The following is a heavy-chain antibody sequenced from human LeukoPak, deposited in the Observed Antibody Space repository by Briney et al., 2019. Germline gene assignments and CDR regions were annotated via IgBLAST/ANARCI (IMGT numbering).Heavy chain of an antibody. CDR2: IWNDGSSQ. CDR1: QFTFSHYG. D-gene: IGHD4-11*01. Sequence: GKSLTLSCVASQFTFSHYGMHWVRLAPGKGLEWVAVIWNDGSSQYYADSVKGRFTISRDNFQKTVYLQMNSLRAEDTAVYYCAKDAQRGFDYSDSLEYWGQGTLVTVSS. CDR3: AKDAQRGFDYSDSLEY. J-gene: IGHJ4*02. V-gene: IGHV3-33*06.